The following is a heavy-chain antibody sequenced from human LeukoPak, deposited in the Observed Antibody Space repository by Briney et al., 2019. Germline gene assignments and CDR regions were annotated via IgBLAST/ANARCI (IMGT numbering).Heavy chain of an antibody. V-gene: IGHV3-7*03. D-gene: IGHD3-10*01. CDR2: IKQDGSEK. CDR3: AKDQNYRYGSGSYYGAVFDY. J-gene: IGHJ4*02. CDR1: GFTFSSYW. Sequence: PGGSLRLSCAASGFTFSSYWMSWVRQAPGKGLEWVANIKQDGSEKYYVDSVKGRFTISRDNAKNSLYLQMNSLRAEDTAVYYCAKDQNYRYGSGSYYGAVFDYWGQGTLVTVSS.